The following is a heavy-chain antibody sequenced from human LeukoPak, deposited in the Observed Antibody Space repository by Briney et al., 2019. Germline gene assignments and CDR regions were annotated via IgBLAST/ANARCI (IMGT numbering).Heavy chain of an antibody. CDR3: ARVRTPENYSSGWYHFDY. D-gene: IGHD6-19*01. V-gene: IGHV3-74*01. CDR1: GFTFSNYW. CDR2: IRFDASIT. J-gene: IGHJ4*02. Sequence: GGSLRLSCAASGFTFSNYWMHWVRQAPGKGLVWVSGIRFDASITTYADSVKGRFTITRDNAKNTLYLQMNSLRGEDTAVYYCARVRTPENYSSGWYHFDYWGQGTLVTVSS.